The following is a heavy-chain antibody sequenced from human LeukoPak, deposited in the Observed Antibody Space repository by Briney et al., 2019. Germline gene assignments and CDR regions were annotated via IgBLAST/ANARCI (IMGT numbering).Heavy chain of an antibody. J-gene: IGHJ4*02. Sequence: ASVKVSCKASGYTFTDYYMYWVRQAPGXXXXWMGIINPSGGSTSYAQKFQGRVTMTRNTSISTAYMELSSLRSEDTAVYYCARYLRSGWRSFEIDYWGQGTLVTVSS. CDR1: GYTFTDYY. CDR3: ARYLRSGWRSFEIDY. CDR2: INPSGGST. V-gene: IGHV1-46*01. D-gene: IGHD6-19*01.